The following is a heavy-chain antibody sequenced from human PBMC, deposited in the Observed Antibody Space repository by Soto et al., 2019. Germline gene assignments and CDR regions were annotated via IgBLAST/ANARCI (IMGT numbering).Heavy chain of an antibody. CDR3: VRGSSCDSTTCYNLGWFAP. CDR2: IWYDGSKE. V-gene: IGHV3-33*01. Sequence: QVPLVESGGGVVQPGRSLSLSCTTSGFTFGRFVMQWVRQAPGKGLEWVAVIWYDGSKEYYADSVKGRFTVSRDNSKNTLYLQMNSLRVEDTAVYYCVRGSSCDSTTCYNLGWFAPWGQGTPVTVSS. J-gene: IGHJ5*02. D-gene: IGHD2-2*02. CDR1: GFTFGRFV.